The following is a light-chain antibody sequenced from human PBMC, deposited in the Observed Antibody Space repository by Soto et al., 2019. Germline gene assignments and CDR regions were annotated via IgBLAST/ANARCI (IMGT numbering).Light chain of an antibody. V-gene: IGKV1-17*02. CDR1: QGIRID. Sequence: DIQMTQSPSSLSASVGDRVTITCRASQGIRIDLGWFQQRPGKAPKRLIYGASSLQSGVPSRFSGSGSGTEFTLTISNPQPEDFATYYCLQHNSFPRTFGQGTKVEIK. J-gene: IGKJ1*01. CDR2: GAS. CDR3: LQHNSFPRT.